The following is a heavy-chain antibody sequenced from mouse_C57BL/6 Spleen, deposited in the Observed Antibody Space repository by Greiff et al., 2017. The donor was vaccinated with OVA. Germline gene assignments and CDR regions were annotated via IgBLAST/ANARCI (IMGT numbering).Heavy chain of an antibody. J-gene: IGHJ2*01. CDR3: ARRTGDYYFDY. CDR1: GYTFTSYW. D-gene: IGHD4-1*01. Sequence: QVQLQQPGAELVRPGPSVKLSCTASGYTFTSYWLHWVKQRPGQGLEWIGVIDPSDSYTNYNQKFKGKATLTVDTSTSTAYMQHSSLTSEDSAVYNSARRTGDYYFDYWGQGTTLTVSS. CDR2: IDPSDSYT. V-gene: IGHV1-59*01.